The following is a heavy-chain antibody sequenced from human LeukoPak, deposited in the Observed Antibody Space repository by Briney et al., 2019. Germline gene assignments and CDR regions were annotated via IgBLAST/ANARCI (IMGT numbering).Heavy chain of an antibody. Sequence: SVKVSCKASGGTFSSYAISWVRQAPGQGLEWMGRIIPILGIANYAQKFQGRVTTTADKSTSTAYMELSSLRSEDTAVYYCARHDYYGSGSGGYFDLWGRGTLVTVSS. D-gene: IGHD3-10*01. J-gene: IGHJ2*01. CDR2: IIPILGIA. V-gene: IGHV1-69*04. CDR1: GGTFSSYA. CDR3: ARHDYYGSGSGGYFDL.